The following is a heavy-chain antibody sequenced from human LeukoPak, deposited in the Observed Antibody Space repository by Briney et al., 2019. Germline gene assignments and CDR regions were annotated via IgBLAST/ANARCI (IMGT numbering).Heavy chain of an antibody. CDR1: RGSISSSSYY. CDR3: ARVTTVTTYGAFDI. Sequence: SETLSLTCAVSRGSISSSSYYWGWIRQPPGKGLEWIGSIYYSGSTYYNPSLKSRVTISVDTSKNQFSLKLSSVTAADTAVYYCARVTTVTTYGAFDIWGQGTMVTVSS. D-gene: IGHD4-17*01. CDR2: IYYSGST. V-gene: IGHV4-39*07. J-gene: IGHJ3*02.